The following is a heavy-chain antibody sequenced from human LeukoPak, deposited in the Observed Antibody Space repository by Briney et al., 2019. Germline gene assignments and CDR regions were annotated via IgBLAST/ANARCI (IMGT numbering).Heavy chain of an antibody. CDR3: ARDLSGVTGYTYGRRIDY. D-gene: IGHD5-18*01. CDR2: IKKDGSEK. J-gene: IGHJ4*02. Sequence: PGGSLRLSCAASGFTFSRYWMSWVRQAPGKGLEWVANIKKDGSEKYYVDSVKGRFTISRDNAKTSLYLQMNSLRAEDTAVYYCARDLSGVTGYTYGRRIDYWGQGTLVTVSS. V-gene: IGHV3-7*01. CDR1: GFTFSRYW.